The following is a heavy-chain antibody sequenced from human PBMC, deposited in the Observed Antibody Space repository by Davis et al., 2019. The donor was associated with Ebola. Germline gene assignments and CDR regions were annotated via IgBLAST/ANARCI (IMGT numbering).Heavy chain of an antibody. CDR1: GFTFSSYA. D-gene: IGHD3-22*01. J-gene: IGHJ4*02. V-gene: IGHV3-23*01. Sequence: PGGSLRLSCAASGFTFSSYAMSWVRQAPGKGLEWVSAISGSGGSTYYAYSVKGRFTISRDNSKNTLYLQMTSLKTEDTAVYYCTTGTYYYVSNGYYYEDYWGQGTLVTVSS. CDR3: TTGTYYYVSNGYYYEDY. CDR2: ISGSGGST.